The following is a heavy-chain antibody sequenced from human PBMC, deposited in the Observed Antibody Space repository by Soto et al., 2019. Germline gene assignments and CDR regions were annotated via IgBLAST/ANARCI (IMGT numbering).Heavy chain of an antibody. CDR2: IWYDGSNK. J-gene: IGHJ4*02. V-gene: IGHV3-33*01. CDR3: ARGGKIYYDSSGYFWPGPY. Sequence: PGGSLRLSCAASGFTFSSYGMHWVRQAPGKGLEWVAVIWYDGSNKYYADSVKGRFTISRDNSKNTLYLQMNSLRAEDTAVYYCARGGKIYYDSSGYFWPGPYWGQGTLVTVSS. D-gene: IGHD3-22*01. CDR1: GFTFSSYG.